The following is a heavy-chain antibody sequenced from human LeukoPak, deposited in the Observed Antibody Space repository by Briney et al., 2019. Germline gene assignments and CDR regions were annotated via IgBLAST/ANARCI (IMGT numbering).Heavy chain of an antibody. J-gene: IGHJ5*02. V-gene: IGHV5-51*01. Sequence: GESLKISCKTSGFSFSSYWIAWVRQMPGKGLEWIGMIHPGDSDTTYSPSSQGQVIISADTSISTAYLQLTRLQASDTAIYYCARHPPYVSSSAFFDPWGQGTLVTVAS. CDR1: GFSFSSYW. CDR3: ARHPPYVSSSAFFDP. CDR2: IHPGDSDT. D-gene: IGHD3-10*02.